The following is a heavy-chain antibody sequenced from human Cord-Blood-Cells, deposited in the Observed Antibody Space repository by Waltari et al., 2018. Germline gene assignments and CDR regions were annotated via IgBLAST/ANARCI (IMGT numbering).Heavy chain of an antibody. CDR1: GFTFSSYG. D-gene: IGHD6-6*01. Sequence: QVQLVESGGGVVQPGGSLRLSCAASGFTFSSYGMHCVRQAPGKGLEWVAFIRYDGSNKYYADSVKGRFTISRDNSKNTLYLQMNSLRAEDTAVYYCAKDPYSSSYYFDYWGQGTLVTVSS. CDR2: IRYDGSNK. CDR3: AKDPYSSSYYFDY. J-gene: IGHJ4*02. V-gene: IGHV3-30*02.